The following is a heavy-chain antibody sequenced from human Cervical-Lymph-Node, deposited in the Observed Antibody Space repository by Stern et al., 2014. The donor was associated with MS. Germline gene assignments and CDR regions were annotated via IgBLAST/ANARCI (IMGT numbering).Heavy chain of an antibody. V-gene: IGHV1-18*01. D-gene: IGHD6-19*01. J-gene: IGHJ4*02. Sequence: QVQLVQSGAEVKKPGASVKVSCKASGYTFTNYVITWVRQAPGQGLEWMGWISAHNGDTNLAQKFQGRVPMPTDTSTSTASMELTSLRSDDTAVYYCARGSGGWYYFDYWGQGTLVTVSS. CDR1: GYTFTNYV. CDR3: ARGSGGWYYFDY. CDR2: ISAHNGDT.